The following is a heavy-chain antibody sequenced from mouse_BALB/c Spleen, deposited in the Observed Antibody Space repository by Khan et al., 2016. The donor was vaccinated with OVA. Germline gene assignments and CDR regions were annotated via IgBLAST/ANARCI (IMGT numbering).Heavy chain of an antibody. Sequence: QIQLVQSGPELKKPGETVKISCKASGYTFTHYGMNWVKQAPGKGLKWMGWINTYTGEPTYADDFKGRFAFSLETSANTAYLQINNLKNEDTATYCGARSASYWFFDVWGAGTTVTVSS. CDR2: INTYTGEP. V-gene: IGHV9-3-1*01. D-gene: IGHD6-1*01. CDR1: GYTFTHYG. J-gene: IGHJ1*01. CDR3: ARSASYWFFDV.